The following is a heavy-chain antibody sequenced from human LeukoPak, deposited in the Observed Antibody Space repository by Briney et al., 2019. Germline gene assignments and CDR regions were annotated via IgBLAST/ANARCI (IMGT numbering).Heavy chain of an antibody. D-gene: IGHD2-2*01. CDR1: GGSFSGFY. V-gene: IGHV4-34*01. Sequence: SETLSLTCAVYGGSFSGFYWTWIRQPPGKGLEWIGEINHSGSTNYNPSLKSRVTISVDTSKNQFSLKLSSVTAADTAVYYCARLGGEDIVVVPAAAGDYFDYWGQGTLVTVSS. CDR3: ARLGGEDIVVVPAAAGDYFDY. CDR2: INHSGST. J-gene: IGHJ4*02.